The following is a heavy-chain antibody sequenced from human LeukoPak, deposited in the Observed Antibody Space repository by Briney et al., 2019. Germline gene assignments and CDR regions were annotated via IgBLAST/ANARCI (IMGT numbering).Heavy chain of an antibody. CDR2: IHHSGSA. CDR1: GDSISSSKW. Sequence: SGTLSLTCVVSGDSISSSKWWSWVRQPPGKGLEWIGEIHHSGSANYNPSLKSRVTISVDKSENQFSLKLTSVTAADTAVYYCATKDVAAAGTPFDYWGQGILVTVSS. J-gene: IGHJ4*02. V-gene: IGHV4-4*02. D-gene: IGHD2-15*01. CDR3: ATKDVAAAGTPFDY.